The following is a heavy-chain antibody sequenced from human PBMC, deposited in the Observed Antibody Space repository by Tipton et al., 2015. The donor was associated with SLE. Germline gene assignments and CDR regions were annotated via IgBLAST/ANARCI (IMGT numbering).Heavy chain of an antibody. Sequence: TLSLTCTVSGGSISSYYWSWIRQPPGKGLEWIGYIYYSGSTNYNPSLKSRVTISVDTSKNQFSLKLSSVTAADTAVYYCAREGADSSGWNYYFLSMDVWGKGTTVTVSS. CDR1: GGSISSYY. V-gene: IGHV4-59*01. CDR2: IYYSGST. CDR3: AREGADSSGWNYYFLSMDV. D-gene: IGHD6-25*01. J-gene: IGHJ6*03.